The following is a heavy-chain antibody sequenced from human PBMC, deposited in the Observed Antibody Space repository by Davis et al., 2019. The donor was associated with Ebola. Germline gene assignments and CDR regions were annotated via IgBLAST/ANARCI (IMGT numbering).Heavy chain of an antibody. D-gene: IGHD2-2*01. CDR1: GFTFSSYT. CDR3: AKDGPDIVVVPADPGSFDI. V-gene: IGHV3-23*01. CDR2: ISGSGGST. J-gene: IGHJ3*02. Sequence: PGGSLRLSCAASGFTFSSYTMSWVRQAPGKGLEWVSAISGSGGSTYYADSVKGRFTISRDNSKNTLYLQMNSLRAEDTAVYYCAKDGPDIVVVPADPGSFDIWGQGTMVTVSS.